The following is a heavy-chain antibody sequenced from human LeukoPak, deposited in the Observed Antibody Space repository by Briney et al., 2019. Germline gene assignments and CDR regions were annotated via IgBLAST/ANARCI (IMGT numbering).Heavy chain of an antibody. CDR3: ASAGAGAFDI. J-gene: IGHJ3*02. CDR1: GFTFSSYS. Sequence: GGSLRLSCAASGFTFSSYSMNWVRQAPGKGLEWVSAISSSSSYIYYADSVKGRFTISRDNAKNSLYLQMNSLRAEDTAVYYCASAGAGAFDIWGQGTMVTVSS. CDR2: ISSSSSYI. D-gene: IGHD1-26*01. V-gene: IGHV3-21*01.